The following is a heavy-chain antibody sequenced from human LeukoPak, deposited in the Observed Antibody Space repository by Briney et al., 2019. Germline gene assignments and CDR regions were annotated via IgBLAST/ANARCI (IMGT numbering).Heavy chain of an antibody. CDR1: GYTFTSYY. V-gene: IGHV1-46*01. J-gene: IGHJ4*02. Sequence: ASVKVSCKASGYTFTSYYMHWVRQAPGQGLEWMGLINPSGGSTSYAQKFQGRVTMTRDTSTSTVFMELSSLRSEDTAVYYCARDASAYGSGEFFDYWGQGTLVTVSS. CDR2: INPSGGST. CDR3: ARDASAYGSGEFFDY. D-gene: IGHD3-10*01.